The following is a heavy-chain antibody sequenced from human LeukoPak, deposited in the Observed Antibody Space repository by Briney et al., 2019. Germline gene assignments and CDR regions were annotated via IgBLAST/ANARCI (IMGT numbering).Heavy chain of an antibody. V-gene: IGHV3-7*05. CDR2: INRDGTKK. Sequence: GGSLRLSCAASGFTFSDHDMSWVRQAPGKGQEWVAVINRDGTKKYYVDSMEGRFTISRDNAKNSLYLQMNSLRAEDTAVYYCARGDRGGDWGQGTLVTVSS. D-gene: IGHD3-10*01. J-gene: IGHJ4*02. CDR3: ARGDRGGD. CDR1: GFTFSDHD.